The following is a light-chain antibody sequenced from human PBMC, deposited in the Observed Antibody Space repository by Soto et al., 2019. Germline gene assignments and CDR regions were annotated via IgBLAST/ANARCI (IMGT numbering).Light chain of an antibody. CDR2: TTN. CDR3: SSYTSSSTGV. V-gene: IGLV8-61*01. Sequence: QTVVTQEPSFSVSPGGTVTLTCGLSSGSVSPSYYPGWFQQTPGQAPRALIYTTNTRSSGVPDRFSGSKSGNTASLTISGLQAEDEADYYCSSYTSSSTGVFGGGTKLTVL. CDR1: SGSVSPSYY. J-gene: IGLJ3*02.